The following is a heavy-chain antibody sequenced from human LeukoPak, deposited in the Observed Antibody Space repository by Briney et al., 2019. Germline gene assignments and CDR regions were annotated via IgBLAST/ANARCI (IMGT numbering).Heavy chain of an antibody. J-gene: IGHJ4*02. V-gene: IGHV3-48*03. Sequence: GGSLRLSCAASGFTFSSYGMNWVRQAPGKGLEWVSYISSSGSTIYYADSVKGRFTISRDNVKNSLYLQMNSLRAEDTAVYYRARDARIAAEPFDYWGQGTLVTVSS. D-gene: IGHD6-13*01. CDR1: GFTFSSYG. CDR3: ARDARIAAEPFDY. CDR2: ISSSGSTI.